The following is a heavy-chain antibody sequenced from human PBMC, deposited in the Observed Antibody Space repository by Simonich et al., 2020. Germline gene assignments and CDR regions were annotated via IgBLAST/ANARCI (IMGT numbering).Heavy chain of an antibody. J-gene: IGHJ6*02. CDR1: GYTFTGYY. Sequence: GAEVKKPGASVKVSCKASGYTFTGYYMHWGRQAPGQGLEWMGRINPNSGGTNYATKFQVRVTMTRDTSISTAYMELSRLRSDATAVYYCARVPGIYYYYGMDVWGQGTTVTVSS. D-gene: IGHD3-10*01. CDR2: INPNSGGT. CDR3: ARVPGIYYYYGMDV. V-gene: IGHV1-2*06.